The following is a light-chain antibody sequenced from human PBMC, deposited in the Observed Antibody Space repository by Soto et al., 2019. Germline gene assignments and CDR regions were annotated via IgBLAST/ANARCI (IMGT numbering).Light chain of an antibody. CDR3: RSYDNSLGGVV. V-gene: IGLV1-40*01. Sequence: QSVLTQPPSVSGAPGQRVTISCTGSSSNIGAVYDVHWYQQLPGRAPKLLIYGNSNRPSGVPDRFSGSKSGSSAALAITGLQAEDEAHYHCRSYDNSLGGVVFGGGTKLTVL. CDR1: SSNIGAVYD. J-gene: IGLJ2*01. CDR2: GNS.